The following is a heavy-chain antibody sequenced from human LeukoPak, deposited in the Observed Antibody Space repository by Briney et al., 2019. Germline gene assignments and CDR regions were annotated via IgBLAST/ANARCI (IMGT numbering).Heavy chain of an antibody. CDR1: GGSISSSNW. J-gene: IGHJ5*02. V-gene: IGHV4-4*02. Sequence: SETLSLTCAVSGGSISSSNWWSWVRPPPGKGLEWIGEIYHSGSTNYNPSLKSRVTISVDKSKSQFSLKLSSVTAADTAVYYCARSEEGNWFDPWGQGTLVTVSS. CDR2: IYHSGST. CDR3: ARSEEGNWFDP.